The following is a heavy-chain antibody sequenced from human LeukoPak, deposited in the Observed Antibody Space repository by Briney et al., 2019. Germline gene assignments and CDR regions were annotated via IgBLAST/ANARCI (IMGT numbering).Heavy chain of an antibody. V-gene: IGHV4-39*01. J-gene: IGHJ4*02. Sequence: SETLSLTCTVSGGSISSSSYYWGWIRQPPGKGLEWIGSIYYSGSTYYNPSLKSRVTISVDTSKNQFSLKLSSVTAADTAVYYCASRRGLSGVNYWGQGTLVTVSS. D-gene: IGHD1-26*01. CDR3: ASRRGLSGVNY. CDR1: GGSISSSSYY. CDR2: IYYSGST.